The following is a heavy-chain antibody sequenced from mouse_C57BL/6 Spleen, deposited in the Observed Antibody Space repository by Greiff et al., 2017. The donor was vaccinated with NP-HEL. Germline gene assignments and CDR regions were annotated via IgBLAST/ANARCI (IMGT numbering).Heavy chain of an antibody. CDR1: GYTFTGYW. Sequence: QVQLKQSGAELMKPGASVKLSCKATGYTFTGYWIEWVKQRPGHGLEWIGEILPGSGSTNYNEKFKGKATFTADTSSNTAYMQLSSLTTEDSAIYYCARGTVYYDYDFYAMDYWGQGTSVTVSS. CDR3: ARGTVYYDYDFYAMDY. J-gene: IGHJ4*01. D-gene: IGHD2-4*01. V-gene: IGHV1-9*01. CDR2: ILPGSGST.